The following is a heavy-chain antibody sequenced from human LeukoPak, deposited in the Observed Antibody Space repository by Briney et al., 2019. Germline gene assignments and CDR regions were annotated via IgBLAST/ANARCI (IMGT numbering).Heavy chain of an antibody. J-gene: IGHJ4*02. CDR3: ARDRYDFWSGYSKTRFDY. D-gene: IGHD3-3*01. V-gene: IGHV1-69*04. CDR1: GGTFSSYA. Sequence: SVKVSCKASGGTFSSYAISWVRQAPGQGLEWMGRIIPILGIANYAQKFQGRVTITADKSTSTAYMELSSLRSEDTAVYYCARDRYDFWSGYSKTRFDYWGQGTLVTVSS. CDR2: IIPILGIA.